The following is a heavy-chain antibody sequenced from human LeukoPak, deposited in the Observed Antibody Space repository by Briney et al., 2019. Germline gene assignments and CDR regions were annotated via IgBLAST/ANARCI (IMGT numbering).Heavy chain of an antibody. CDR2: ISYDGSNK. V-gene: IGHV3-30*18. D-gene: IGHD2-2*01. CDR1: GFTFSSYG. J-gene: IGHJ4*02. Sequence: PGRSLRLSCAASGFTFSSYGMHWVRQAPGKGLEWVAVISYDGSNKYYADSVKGRFTISRDSSKNTLYLQMNSLRAEDTAVYYCAKDGDIVVVPAAHDYYFDYWGQGTLVTVSS. CDR3: AKDGDIVVVPAAHDYYFDY.